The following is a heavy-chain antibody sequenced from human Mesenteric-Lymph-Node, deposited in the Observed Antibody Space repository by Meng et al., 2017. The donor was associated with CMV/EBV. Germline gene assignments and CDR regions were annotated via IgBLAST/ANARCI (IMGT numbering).Heavy chain of an antibody. CDR3: AGGRHHEHDYGDYVADY. V-gene: IGHV1-18*01. CDR2: ISAYNGNT. J-gene: IGHJ4*02. D-gene: IGHD4-17*01. CDR1: GYTFSSYC. Sequence: ASVTVSCKASGYTFSSYCISWVRPAPGQGLEWMGWISAYNGNTNYAQKLQGRVTMTTDTSTSTAYMGLSSVRYEDTAVYYCAGGRHHEHDYGDYVADYWGQGTMVTVSS.